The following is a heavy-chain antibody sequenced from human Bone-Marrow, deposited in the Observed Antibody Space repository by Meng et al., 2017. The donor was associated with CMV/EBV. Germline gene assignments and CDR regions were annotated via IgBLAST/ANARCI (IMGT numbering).Heavy chain of an antibody. CDR3: ARHRVYYGLDV. V-gene: IGHV3-9*01. CDR1: GFTFDDHA. Sequence: SLKISCAASGFTFDDHAMHWVRQTPGKGLEWVSSISWNSGNIDYVDSVKGRFTISRVNAKNSLHLQMNSLRTEDTALYYCARHRVYYGLDVWGQGTTVTVSS. CDR2: ISWNSGNI. J-gene: IGHJ6*02.